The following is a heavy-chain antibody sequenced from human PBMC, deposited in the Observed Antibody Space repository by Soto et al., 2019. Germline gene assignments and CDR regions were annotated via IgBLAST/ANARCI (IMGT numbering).Heavy chain of an antibody. J-gene: IGHJ6*02. V-gene: IGHV5-51*01. CDR2: IYPGDSDT. CDR3: ARQGGYCSGGSCYTYYGMDV. D-gene: IGHD2-15*01. CDR1: GYSFTSYW. Sequence: PGESLKISCKGSGYSFTSYWIGWVRQMPGRGLEWMGIIYPGDSDTRYSPSFQGQVTISADKSISTAYLQWSSLKASDTAMYYCARQGGYCSGGSCYTYYGMDVWGQGTTVTVS.